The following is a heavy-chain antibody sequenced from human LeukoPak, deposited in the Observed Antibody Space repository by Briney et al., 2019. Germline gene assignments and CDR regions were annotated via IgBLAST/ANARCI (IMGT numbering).Heavy chain of an antibody. Sequence: GGSLRLSCAASGFTFSSYSMNWVRQAPGKGLEWVSSISSSSSYIYYADSVKGRFTISRDNAKNSLYLQMNSLRAEDTAVYYCAKDFDYYYGSGNYFDYWGQGTLVTVSS. CDR2: ISSSSSYI. CDR1: GFTFSSYS. D-gene: IGHD3-10*01. CDR3: AKDFDYYYGSGNYFDY. J-gene: IGHJ4*02. V-gene: IGHV3-21*01.